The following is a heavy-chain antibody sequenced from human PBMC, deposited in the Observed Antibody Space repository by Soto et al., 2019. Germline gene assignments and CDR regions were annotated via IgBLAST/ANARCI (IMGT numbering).Heavy chain of an antibody. CDR1: GFTFSSYA. V-gene: IGHV3-23*01. CDR2: ISGSDDST. Sequence: EVQLLESGGGLVQPGESLRLSCAASGFTFSSYAMSWVRQAPGKGLEWVSVISGSDDSTYYADSVKGRFTISRDNSTNTLDLQMNSLRAEDTAVYCCAKRSSASTVDYWGQGTLVTVSS. CDR3: AKRSSASTVDY. J-gene: IGHJ4*02. D-gene: IGHD6-6*01.